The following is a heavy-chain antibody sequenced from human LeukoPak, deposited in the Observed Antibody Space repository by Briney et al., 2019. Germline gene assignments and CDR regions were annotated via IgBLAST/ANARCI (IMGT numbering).Heavy chain of an antibody. CDR1: GFTFSSYG. J-gene: IGHJ4*02. D-gene: IGHD2-21*01. CDR2: ISYDGSNK. Sequence: GGSLRLSCAASGFTFSSYGMHWVRQAPGKGLEWVAVISYDGSNKYYADSVKGRFTISRDNSKNTLYLQMNSLRAEDTAVYYCAKGRVSRRVVSPMGYWGQGTLVTVSS. V-gene: IGHV3-30*18. CDR3: AKGRVSRRVVSPMGY.